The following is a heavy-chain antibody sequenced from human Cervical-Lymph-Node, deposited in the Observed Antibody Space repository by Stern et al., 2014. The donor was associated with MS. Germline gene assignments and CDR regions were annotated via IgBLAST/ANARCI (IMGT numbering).Heavy chain of an antibody. CDR3: ARGTTVFLYSFDL. CDR1: GFTFDDYA. J-gene: IGHJ4*02. V-gene: IGHV3-9*01. D-gene: IGHD4-11*01. CDR2: ISWNSVTK. Sequence: EVHLVESGGGLVQPGRSLRLSCAASGFTFDDYAMHWVRQVPGKGLEWVSGISWNSVTKGYADSVKGRFTISRDNAKNSGFLQLDSLRVEDTALYYCARGTTVFLYSFDLWGQGTLVTVSS.